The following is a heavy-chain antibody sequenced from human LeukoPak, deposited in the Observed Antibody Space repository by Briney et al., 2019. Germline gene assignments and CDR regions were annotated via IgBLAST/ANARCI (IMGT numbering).Heavy chain of an antibody. CDR2: ISGSGGST. CDR3: AKVSLAAAGTKLGKPN. D-gene: IGHD6-13*01. Sequence: SCKASGGTFSSYAISWVRQAPGKGLEWVSAISGSGGSTYYADSVKGRFTISRDNSKNTLYLQMNSLRAEDTAVYYCAKVSLAAAGTKLGKPNWGQGTLVTVSS. J-gene: IGHJ4*02. CDR1: GGTFSSYA. V-gene: IGHV3-23*01.